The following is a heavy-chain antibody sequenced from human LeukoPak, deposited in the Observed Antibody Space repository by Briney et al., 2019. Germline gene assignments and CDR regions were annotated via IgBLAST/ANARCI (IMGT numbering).Heavy chain of an antibody. CDR1: GFTFSNYA. D-gene: IGHD3-16*01. CDR2: ISGSGGGS. Sequence: GGSLRLSCAASGFTFSNYAMSWVRQAPGKGLEWVSYISGSGGGSYYADSVKGRFTISRDNAKNTVYLQMNTLRADDTAVYYCARDGFGTGSNWGQGTLVTVSS. V-gene: IGHV3-23*01. CDR3: ARDGFGTGSN. J-gene: IGHJ4*02.